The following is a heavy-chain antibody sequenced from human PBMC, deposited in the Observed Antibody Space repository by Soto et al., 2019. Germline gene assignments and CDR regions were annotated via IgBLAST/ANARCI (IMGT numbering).Heavy chain of an antibody. CDR2: IYFSGKT. CDR3: ARHGSY. J-gene: IGHJ4*02. V-gene: IGHV4-39*01. CDR1: GFSISSSIYY. Sequence: SETLSLTCPFSGFSISSSIYYWGWIRQTPGKGLEWIGTIYFSGKTYYNPSLKSRLTISVDRSKNQFALNLTSVTAADTAVYYCARHGSYWGPGTLVTVSS.